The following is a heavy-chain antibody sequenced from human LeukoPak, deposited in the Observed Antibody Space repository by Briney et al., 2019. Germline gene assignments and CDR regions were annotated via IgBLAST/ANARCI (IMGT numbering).Heavy chain of an antibody. J-gene: IGHJ4*02. Sequence: SETLSLTCTVSGYSISSGYFWGWIRQPPGKGLEWIGSIYHSGTTYYNPSLKSRVTISVDTSKNQFSLKLSSVTAADTAVYYCARGRGLGYTYYFDYWGQGTLVTVSS. CDR3: ARGRGLGYTYYFDY. V-gene: IGHV4-38-2*02. D-gene: IGHD2-2*02. CDR2: IYHSGTT. CDR1: GYSISSGYF.